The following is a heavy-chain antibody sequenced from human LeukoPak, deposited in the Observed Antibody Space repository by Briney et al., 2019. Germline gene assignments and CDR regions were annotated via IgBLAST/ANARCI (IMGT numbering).Heavy chain of an antibody. Sequence: ASVKVSCKASGYTFTSYGISWVRQAPGQGLEWMGWISTYNGKTNYAQKPQGSVSMTTDTSTSTAYMVLRSLRSDDTAVYYCARSSLAVAGSVFDYWGQGTLVTVSS. J-gene: IGHJ4*02. CDR1: GYTFTSYG. V-gene: IGHV1-18*01. CDR3: ARSSLAVAGSVFDY. CDR2: ISTYNGKT. D-gene: IGHD6-19*01.